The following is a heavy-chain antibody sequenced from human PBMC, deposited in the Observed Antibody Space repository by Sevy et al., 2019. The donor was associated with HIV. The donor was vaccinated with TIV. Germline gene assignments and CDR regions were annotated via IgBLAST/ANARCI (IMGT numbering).Heavy chain of an antibody. J-gene: IGHJ6*02. Sequence: GGSLRLSCAASGFTFDDYAMHWVRQAPGKGLEWVAGISWNSGSICYADSVKSRFTISRDNAKNSLYMQMNSLRAEDTALYYCATALGVVSYYYYGMDVWGQGTTVTVSS. D-gene: IGHD3-3*01. CDR1: GFTFDDYA. CDR2: ISWNSGSI. V-gene: IGHV3-9*01. CDR3: ATALGVVSYYYYGMDV.